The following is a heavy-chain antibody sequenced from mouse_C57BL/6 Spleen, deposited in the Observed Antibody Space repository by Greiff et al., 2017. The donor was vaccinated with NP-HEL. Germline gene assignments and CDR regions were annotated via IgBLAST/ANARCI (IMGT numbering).Heavy chain of an antibody. CDR1: GYTFTDYY. J-gene: IGHJ2*01. D-gene: IGHD1-1*01. CDR2: IYPGSGNT. V-gene: IGHV1-76*01. Sequence: QVQLQQSGAELVRPGASVKLSCKASGYTFTDYYINWVKQRPGQGLEWIARIYPGSGNTYYNEKLKGKATLTAEKSSSTAYMQLSSLTSEYSAVYFCARGGFTTVVATDYFDYWGQGTTLTVSS. CDR3: ARGGFTTVVATDYFDY.